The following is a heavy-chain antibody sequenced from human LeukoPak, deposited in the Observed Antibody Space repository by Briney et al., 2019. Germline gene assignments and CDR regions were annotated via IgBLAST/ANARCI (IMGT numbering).Heavy chain of an antibody. J-gene: IGHJ4*02. CDR2: IKQDGGEK. D-gene: IGHD5-12*01. CDR1: GFTFSSYW. CDR3: ARARGGYDLDY. V-gene: IGHV3-7*04. Sequence: GGSLRLSCAASGFTFSSYWMSWVRQAPGKGLEWVANIKQDGGEKYYVESVKGRFTISRDNVKNSLYLQMDSLRVEDTAVYYCARARGGYDLDYWGQGTLVTVSS.